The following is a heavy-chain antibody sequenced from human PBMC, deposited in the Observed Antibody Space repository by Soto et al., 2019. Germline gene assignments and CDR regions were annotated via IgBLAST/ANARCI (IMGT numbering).Heavy chain of an antibody. J-gene: IGHJ6*02. D-gene: IGHD3-3*01. CDR3: AIGGGQIYYSGMDV. Sequence: PGGSLRLSCAASGFVFSDYYMSWIRQAPGKGLESLCYISGTGDTTSYADSVKGRFTISRDNAKNSLYLHLSTLSAGDTAVYYCAIGGGQIYYSGMDVWGQGTTVTVSS. CDR2: ISGTGDTT. V-gene: IGHV3-11*01. CDR1: GFVFSDYY.